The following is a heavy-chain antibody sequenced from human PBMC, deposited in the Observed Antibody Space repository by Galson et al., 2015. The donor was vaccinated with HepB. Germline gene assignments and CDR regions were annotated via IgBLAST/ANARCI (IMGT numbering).Heavy chain of an antibody. Sequence: SLRLSCAASGFTFSSYGMNWVRQAPGKGLEWVSYISSSSSTIYYADSVKGRFTISRDNAKNSLYLQMNSLRAEDTAVYYCARGVWYDFWSGYPYFDYWGQGTLVTVSS. D-gene: IGHD3-3*01. J-gene: IGHJ4*02. V-gene: IGHV3-48*01. CDR3: ARGVWYDFWSGYPYFDY. CDR2: ISSSSSTI. CDR1: GFTFSSYG.